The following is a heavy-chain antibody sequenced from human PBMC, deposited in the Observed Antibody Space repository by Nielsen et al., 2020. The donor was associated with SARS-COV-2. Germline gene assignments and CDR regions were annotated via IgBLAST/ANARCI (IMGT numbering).Heavy chain of an antibody. J-gene: IGHJ4*02. V-gene: IGHV4-34*01. CDR1: GGSFSGYY. CDR3: ASTPYYGSGRPEYFDY. Sequence: SQTLSLTCAVYGGSFSGYYWSWIRQPPGKGLEWIGEINHSGSTNYNPSLKSRVTISVDTSKNQFSLKLSSVTAADTAVYYCASTPYYGSGRPEYFDYWGQGTLVTSPQ. CDR2: INHSGST. D-gene: IGHD3-10*01.